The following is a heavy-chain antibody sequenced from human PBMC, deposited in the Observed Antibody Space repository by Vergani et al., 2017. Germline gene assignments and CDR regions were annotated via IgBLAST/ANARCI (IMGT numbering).Heavy chain of an antibody. D-gene: IGHD1-7*01. J-gene: IGHJ4*02. CDR1: GFTFSSYA. CDR3: SKDAEGYETTVFFCDY. Sequence: EVQLLESGGGLVQPGGSLRLSCAASGFTFSSYAMSWVRQAPGKGLEWVSAISGSGGSTYYADSVKGRFTISRANSKNTLYLQMHSLRAEDTAVYYCSKDAEGYETTVFFCDYWGQGTLVTVSS. V-gene: IGHV3-23*01. CDR2: ISGSGGST.